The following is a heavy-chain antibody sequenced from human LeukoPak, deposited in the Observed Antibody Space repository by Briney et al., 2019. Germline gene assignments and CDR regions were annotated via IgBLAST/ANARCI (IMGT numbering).Heavy chain of an antibody. Sequence: PSETLSLTCAVYGGSFSGYYWSWIRQPPGKGLEWIGEINHSGSTNYNPSLKSRVTISVDTSKNQFSLKLSSVTAADTAVYYCARGLVRGVIIARVRGNWFDPWGQGTLVTVSS. D-gene: IGHD3-10*01. CDR3: ARGLVRGVIIARVRGNWFDP. CDR1: GGSFSGYY. CDR2: INHSGST. V-gene: IGHV4-34*01. J-gene: IGHJ5*02.